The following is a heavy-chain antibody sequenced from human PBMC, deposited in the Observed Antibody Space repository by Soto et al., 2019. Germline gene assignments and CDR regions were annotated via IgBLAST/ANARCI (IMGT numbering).Heavy chain of an antibody. J-gene: IGHJ6*02. Sequence: PSETLTLTCSVSGGSISSGYYSWSWIRQPPGKGLEWIGNIYYSGNTYYNPSLKSRLIISIDTSKKQFSLKVGSVTAADTAVHYCASSSIYGMDVWGQGTTVTVSS. V-gene: IGHV4-30-4*01. CDR2: IYYSGNT. D-gene: IGHD3-9*01. CDR3: ASSSIYGMDV. CDR1: GGSISSGYYS.